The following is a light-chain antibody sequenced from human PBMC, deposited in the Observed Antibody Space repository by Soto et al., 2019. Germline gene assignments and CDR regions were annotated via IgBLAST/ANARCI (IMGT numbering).Light chain of an antibody. CDR2: SVS. V-gene: IGLV2-14*01. CDR1: SSDIGSYDH. CDR3: ISYTVSRSYV. J-gene: IGLJ1*01. Sequence: QSVLTQPASVSGSPGQSITISCSGTSSDIGSYDHVAWFQQFPGKTPKLMIYSVSNRPSGVSYRFSGSKSGNTASLTISALQAEDEADYYCISYTVSRSYVFGTGTKVNVL.